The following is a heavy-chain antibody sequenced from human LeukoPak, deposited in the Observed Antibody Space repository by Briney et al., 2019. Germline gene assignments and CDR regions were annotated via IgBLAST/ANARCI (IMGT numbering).Heavy chain of an antibody. J-gene: IGHJ5*02. CDR2: INPSGSSA. CDR1: GYSFTSYY. Sequence: ASVKVSCKASGYSFTSYYMHWVRQAPGQGLEWMGFINPSGSSAAYAQKFQGRVTMTRDMSTSTVYMELSSLRSEDTAVYYCARLKRGIGAAGTSLRGWFDPWGQGTLVTVSS. CDR3: ARLKRGIGAAGTSLRGWFDP. D-gene: IGHD6-13*01. V-gene: IGHV1-46*01.